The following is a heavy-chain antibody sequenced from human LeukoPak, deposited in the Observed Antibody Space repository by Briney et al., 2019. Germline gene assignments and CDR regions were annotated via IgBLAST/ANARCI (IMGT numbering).Heavy chain of an antibody. Sequence: GGSLRLSCAASGITFSSYGMNWVRQAPGKGLEWVSGISPSGGGTYYADSVKGRFTISRDDSKNTLSLQMNSLRVEDTAVYYCAQDLAWGAFDHWGQGTLVIVSS. CDR3: AQDLAWGAFDH. D-gene: IGHD7-27*01. CDR2: ISPSGGGT. V-gene: IGHV3-23*01. CDR1: GITFSSYG. J-gene: IGHJ4*02.